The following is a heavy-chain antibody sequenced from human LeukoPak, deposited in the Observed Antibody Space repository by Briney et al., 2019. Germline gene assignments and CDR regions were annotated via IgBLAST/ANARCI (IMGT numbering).Heavy chain of an antibody. CDR3: ARTLGYCSSTSCFAPYYYYGMDV. D-gene: IGHD2-2*01. Sequence: PGRSLRLSWAASGFTFSSYAMHWVRQAPAKGLEWVAVISYDGSNKYYADSEKGRFTISRDNSKNTLYLQMNSLRAEDTAVYYCARTLGYCSSTSCFAPYYYYGMDVWGKGTTVTVSS. J-gene: IGHJ6*04. CDR1: GFTFSSYA. CDR2: ISYDGSNK. V-gene: IGHV3-30*04.